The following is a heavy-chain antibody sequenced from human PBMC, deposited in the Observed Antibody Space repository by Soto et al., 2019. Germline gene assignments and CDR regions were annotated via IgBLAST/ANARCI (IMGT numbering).Heavy chain of an antibody. J-gene: IGHJ5*02. Sequence: SGPTLVNPTQTLTLTCTFSGFSLSTSGMCVSWIRQPPGKALEWLALINWDGDKYYNTSLKTRLTISKDTFKNQVVLTMTNMDPVDTATYYCARTLYGDYVNYFDPWGQGTLVTVSS. V-gene: IGHV2-70*01. CDR1: GFSLSTSGMC. CDR2: INWDGDK. D-gene: IGHD4-17*01. CDR3: ARTLYGDYVNYFDP.